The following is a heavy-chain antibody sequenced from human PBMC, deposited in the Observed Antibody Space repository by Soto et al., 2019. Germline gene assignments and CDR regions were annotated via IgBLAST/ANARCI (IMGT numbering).Heavy chain of an antibody. CDR3: ARHVGEMDY. V-gene: IGHV4-59*08. D-gene: IGHD1-26*01. Sequence: SETLSLTCTVSGFSISSYYWSWIRQPPGKGLEWIGYIYYSGSTNYNPSLKSRVTISVDTSKNQFSLKLSSVTAADSAFYYCARHVGEMDYWGQGTLVTVSS. CDR1: GFSISSYY. J-gene: IGHJ4*02. CDR2: IYYSGST.